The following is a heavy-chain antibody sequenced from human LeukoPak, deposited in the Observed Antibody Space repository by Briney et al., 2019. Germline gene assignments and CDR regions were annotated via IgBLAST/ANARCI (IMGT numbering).Heavy chain of an antibody. CDR3: ARSGWSYYFGLDV. Sequence: PGGSLRLSCAASGFSFSHYSMNWVRQAPWKGLEWVSSIGTSSGNTNYGDSVKGRFTISRDNMKNSVHLQMNSLRAEDTAVYYCARSGWSYYFGLDVWGHGTTVTVSS. J-gene: IGHJ6*02. CDR1: GFSFSHYS. D-gene: IGHD6-19*01. CDR2: IGTSSGNT. V-gene: IGHV3-21*01.